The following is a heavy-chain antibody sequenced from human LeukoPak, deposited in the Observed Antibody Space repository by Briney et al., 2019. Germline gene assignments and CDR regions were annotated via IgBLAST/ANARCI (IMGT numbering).Heavy chain of an antibody. CDR2: ISYDGSNK. Sequence: PGGSLRLSCAASGFTFSSYGMHWVRQAPGKWLEWVAVISYDGSNKYYADSVKGRFTISRDNSKNTLYLQMNSLRAEDTAVYYCAKDPIGIAVAGTGFDPWGQGTLVTVSS. V-gene: IGHV3-30*18. D-gene: IGHD6-19*01. J-gene: IGHJ5*02. CDR3: AKDPIGIAVAGTGFDP. CDR1: GFTFSSYG.